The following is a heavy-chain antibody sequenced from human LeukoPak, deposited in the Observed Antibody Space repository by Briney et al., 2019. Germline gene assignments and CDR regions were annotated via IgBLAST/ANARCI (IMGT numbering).Heavy chain of an antibody. CDR3: ARSYGDCSGGSCYFGRY. J-gene: IGHJ4*01. CDR2: ISGSGGST. CDR1: GFTFSSYA. D-gene: IGHD2-15*01. Sequence: GSLRLSCAASGFTFSSYAMTWVRQAPGKGLEWVSAISGSGGSTYYADSVKGRFTISRDNSKNTLYLQMNSLGTEDTAVYYCARSYGDCSGGSCYFGRYWGQGTLVTVSS. V-gene: IGHV3-23*01.